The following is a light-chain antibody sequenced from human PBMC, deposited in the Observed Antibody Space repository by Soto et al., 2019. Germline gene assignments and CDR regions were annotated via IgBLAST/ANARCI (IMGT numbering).Light chain of an antibody. CDR3: SSYAASNNCYFV. CDR2: EVT. J-gene: IGLJ3*02. V-gene: IGLV2-8*01. CDR1: SSDVGGDNY. Sequence: QSALTQPPSASGSPGQSVTISCTGTSSDVGGDNYVSWYQQYPGRAPKLMIYEVTKRPSGVPDRFSGSKSGNTASLTVSGLQAEDEADYYCSSYAASNNCYFVFGGGTQLTVL.